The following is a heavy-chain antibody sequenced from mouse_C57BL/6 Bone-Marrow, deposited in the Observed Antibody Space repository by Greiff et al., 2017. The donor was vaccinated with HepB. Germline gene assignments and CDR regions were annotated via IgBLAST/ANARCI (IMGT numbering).Heavy chain of an antibody. CDR3: AREEGTAQVGFAY. J-gene: IGHJ3*01. D-gene: IGHD3-2*02. CDR1: GYTFTSYW. Sequence: QQSCKASGYTFTSYWMHWVKQRPGRGLEWIGRIDPNSGGTKYNEKFKSKATLTVDKPSSTAYMQLSSLTSEDSAVYYCAREEGTAQVGFAYWGQGTLVTVSA. V-gene: IGHV1-72*01. CDR2: IDPNSGGT.